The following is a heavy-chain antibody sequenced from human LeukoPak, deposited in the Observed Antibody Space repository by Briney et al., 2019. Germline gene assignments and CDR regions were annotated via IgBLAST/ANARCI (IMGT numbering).Heavy chain of an antibody. CDR2: IYYSGST. V-gene: IGHV4-39*01. CDR3: ASQSVGACSCTSCYRGAFDI. Sequence: SETLSLTCTVSGGSISSSSYYWGWIRQPPRKGLEWIGTIYYSGSTYYNPSLKSRVTISVDTSKNQFSLKLSSVTAADTAVYYCASQSVGACSCTSCYRGAFDIWCQGTMVTVSS. J-gene: IGHJ3*02. D-gene: IGHD2-2*02. CDR1: GGSISSSSYY.